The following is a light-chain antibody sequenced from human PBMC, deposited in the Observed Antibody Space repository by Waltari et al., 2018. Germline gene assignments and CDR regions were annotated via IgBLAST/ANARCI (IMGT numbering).Light chain of an antibody. CDR1: QSVSNY. V-gene: IGKV3-11*01. CDR2: DAS. Sequence: EVVLTQSPATLSLSPGERATLSCRASQSVSNYLAWYQQKPDQAPRLLISDASNRATGIPARFSGSGSGTDFTLTITSLEPEDFALYYCQQRYNWPSITFGQGTRLEIK. J-gene: IGKJ5*01. CDR3: QQRYNWPSIT.